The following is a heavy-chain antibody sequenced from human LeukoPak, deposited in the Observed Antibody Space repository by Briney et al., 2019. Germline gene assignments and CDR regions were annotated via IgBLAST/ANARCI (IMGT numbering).Heavy chain of an antibody. CDR2: IYYSGST. V-gene: IGHV4-39*01. CDR1: GGSISSSSYY. CDR3: ARGVPGYYQLLDFDY. Sequence: PSETLSLTCTVSGGSISSSSYYWAWIRQPPGKGLEWIGSIYYSGSTYYNPSLKSRVTISVDTSKNQFSLKPSSVTAADTAVYYCARGVPGYYQLLDFDYWGQGTLVTVSS. J-gene: IGHJ4*02. D-gene: IGHD2-2*01.